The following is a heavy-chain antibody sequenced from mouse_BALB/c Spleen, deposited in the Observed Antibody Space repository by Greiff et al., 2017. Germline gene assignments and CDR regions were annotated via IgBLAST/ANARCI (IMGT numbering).Heavy chain of an antibody. CDR2: ISSGSSTI. CDR3: ARYYSYAMDY. Sequence: EVQRVESGGGLVQPGGSRKLSCAASGFTFSSFGMHWVRQAPEKGLEWVAYISSGSSTIYYADTVKGRFTISRDNPKNTLFLQMTSLRSEDTAMYYCARYYSYAMDYWGQGTSVTVSS. V-gene: IGHV5-17*02. CDR1: GFTFSSFG. D-gene: IGHD2-12*01. J-gene: IGHJ4*01.